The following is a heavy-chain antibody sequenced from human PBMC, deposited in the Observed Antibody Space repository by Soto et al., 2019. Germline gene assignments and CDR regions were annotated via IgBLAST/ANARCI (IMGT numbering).Heavy chain of an antibody. Sequence: EVQLLESGGGLVQPGGSLRLSCAASGFTFSSYAMSWVRQAPGKGLEWVSAISGSGGSTYYADSVKGRFTISRDNSKNTRYLEMNSLRAEDTAVYYCAKGEALLWLGESDYFDYWGQGTLVTVSS. CDR1: GFTFSSYA. D-gene: IGHD3-10*01. J-gene: IGHJ4*02. CDR2: ISGSGGST. CDR3: AKGEALLWLGESDYFDY. V-gene: IGHV3-23*01.